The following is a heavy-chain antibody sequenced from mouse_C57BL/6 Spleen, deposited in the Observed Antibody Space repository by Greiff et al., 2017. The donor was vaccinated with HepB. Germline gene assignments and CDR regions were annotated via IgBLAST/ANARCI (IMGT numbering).Heavy chain of an antibody. CDR2: IWRGGST. D-gene: IGHD2-4*01. Sequence: VQLVESGPGLVQPSQSLSITCTVSGLSLTSYGVHWVRQSPGKGLEWLGVIWRGGSTDYNAAFMSRLSITKDNSKSQVFFKMNSLQADDTAIYYCAKMIYYDSTGAMDYWGQGTSVTVSS. V-gene: IGHV2-5*01. CDR1: GLSLTSYG. CDR3: AKMIYYDSTGAMDY. J-gene: IGHJ4*01.